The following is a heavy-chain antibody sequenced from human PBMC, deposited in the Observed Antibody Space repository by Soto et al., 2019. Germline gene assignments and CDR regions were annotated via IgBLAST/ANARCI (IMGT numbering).Heavy chain of an antibody. J-gene: IGHJ4*02. CDR3: ARGVDGYSYGVDY. V-gene: IGHV4-59*01. CDR2: IYYTGST. D-gene: IGHD5-18*01. Sequence: SETLSLTCTVSGVSIIPSYWSWIRQPPGKGLEWIGSIYYTGSTNNNPSLKSRVTISVDTSKNQFSLKLSSVTAADTATYYCARGVDGYSYGVDYWGQGXMVTVSS. CDR1: GVSIIPSY.